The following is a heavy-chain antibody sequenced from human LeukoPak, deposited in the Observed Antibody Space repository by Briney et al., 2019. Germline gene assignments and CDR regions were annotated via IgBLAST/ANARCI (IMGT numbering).Heavy chain of an antibody. D-gene: IGHD6-6*01. Sequence: PGGSLRLSCAPSGFTFSSYGMHWVRRAPGQGLEWVAVIWYDGSNKYYADSVKGRFTISRDNSKNTLYLQMNRLRAEDTAVYYCARGYSSSSWSLFDYWGQGTLVTVSS. J-gene: IGHJ4*02. V-gene: IGHV3-33*01. CDR1: GFTFSSYG. CDR3: ARGYSSSSWSLFDY. CDR2: IWYDGSNK.